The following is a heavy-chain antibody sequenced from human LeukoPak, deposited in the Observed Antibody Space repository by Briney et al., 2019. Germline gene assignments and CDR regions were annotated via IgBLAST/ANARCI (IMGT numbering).Heavy chain of an antibody. V-gene: IGHV3-21*01. CDR2: IASSTSSNI. CDR1: GFTFSSYS. J-gene: IGHJ5*02. Sequence: GGSLRLSCAASGFTFSSYSMNWVRQAPGKGPEWVSSIASSTSSNIYYAVSVKGRVTISRDNAKNALYLQMNSLRAEDTAVYYCARGYYDILTGYYERWFDPWGQGSMVTVSS. D-gene: IGHD3-9*01. CDR3: ARGYYDILTGYYERWFDP.